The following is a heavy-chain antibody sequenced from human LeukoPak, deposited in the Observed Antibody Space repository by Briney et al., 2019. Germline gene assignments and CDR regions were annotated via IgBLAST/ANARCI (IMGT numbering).Heavy chain of an antibody. V-gene: IGHV5-51*01. Sequence: PGESLKISCKGSGYSFTSYWIGWVRQMPGKGLEWMGIIYPGDSDTRYSPSFQGQVTISADKSISTAYLQWSSLKASDTAMYYCASTLGYCSSTSCAHFDYWGQGTLVTVSS. CDR1: GYSFTSYW. J-gene: IGHJ4*02. CDR2: IYPGDSDT. CDR3: ASTLGYCSSTSCAHFDY. D-gene: IGHD2-2*01.